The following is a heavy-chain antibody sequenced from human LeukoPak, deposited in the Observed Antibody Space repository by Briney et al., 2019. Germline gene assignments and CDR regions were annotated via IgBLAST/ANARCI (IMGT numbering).Heavy chain of an antibody. Sequence: PGGSLRLSCAASGFNFNNYGMSWVRQAPGKGLEWVSAINDSGGSKFYADSVKGRFTISRDNAKNSLYLQMNSLRAEDTAVYYCAELGITMIGGVWGKGTTVTISS. V-gene: IGHV3-23*01. D-gene: IGHD3-10*02. J-gene: IGHJ6*04. CDR3: AELGITMIGGV. CDR1: GFNFNNYG. CDR2: INDSGGSK.